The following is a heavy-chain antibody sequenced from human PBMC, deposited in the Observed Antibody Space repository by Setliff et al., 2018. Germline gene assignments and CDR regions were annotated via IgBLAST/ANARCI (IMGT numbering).Heavy chain of an antibody. J-gene: IGHJ3*02. CDR3: AKNTEWLGDSYDAFDS. D-gene: IGHD6-19*01. Sequence: PGGSLRLSCATSGLTISYYYMDWVRQAPGKGLEWVGRIRDRANRYTTEYAASVKGRFTISRPDSEIAMYLQMNSLETEDTAVYYCAKNTEWLGDSYDAFDSWGQGTMVTVSS. CDR2: IRDRANRYTT. CDR1: GLTISYYY. V-gene: IGHV3-72*01.